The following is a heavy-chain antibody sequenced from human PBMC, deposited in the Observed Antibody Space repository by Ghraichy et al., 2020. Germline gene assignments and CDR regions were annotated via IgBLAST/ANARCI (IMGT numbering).Heavy chain of an antibody. D-gene: IGHD3-9*01. CDR3: ARDLQYTGYPT. CDR1: PGSINGGNYY. V-gene: IGHV4-61*09. J-gene: IGHJ5*02. CDR2: IYTGGSV. Sequence: SETLSLTCTVSPGSINGGNYYWSWIRQPAGKGLEWIGQIYTGGSVYYNPSLQGRVTLSLDTSKNLFSLSLSSVTAADTAVYYCARDLQYTGYPTWGQGTLVTVSS.